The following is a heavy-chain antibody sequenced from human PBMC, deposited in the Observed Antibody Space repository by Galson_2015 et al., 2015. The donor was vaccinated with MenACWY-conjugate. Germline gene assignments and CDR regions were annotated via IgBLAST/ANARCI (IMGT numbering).Heavy chain of an antibody. V-gene: IGHV3-23*01. Sequence: SLRLSCAASGFTLSTYVMNWGRQAPGKGLEWVSSISDGGGYIYYADSVKGRFTISRDNSRNTLFLQMNSLRADDTAVYFCARSSGMDVWGQGTTVTVSS. CDR1: GFTLSTYV. CDR3: ARSSGMDV. J-gene: IGHJ6*02. CDR2: ISDGGGYI.